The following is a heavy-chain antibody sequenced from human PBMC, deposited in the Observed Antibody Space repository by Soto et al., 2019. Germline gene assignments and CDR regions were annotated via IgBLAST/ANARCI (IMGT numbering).Heavy chain of an antibody. J-gene: IGHJ4*02. D-gene: IGHD4-17*01. CDR3: ARNKGDYEVY. CDR1: GSTFSSYE. Sequence: PVGSLRLSCVASGSTFSSYEMNWVRQAPGKGLEWVSYISEGGGTIHYAGSVKGRFTISRNNAKNSLYLQMNSLRAEDTATYYCARNKGDYEVYWGQGTLVTVSS. CDR2: ISEGGGTI. V-gene: IGHV3-48*03.